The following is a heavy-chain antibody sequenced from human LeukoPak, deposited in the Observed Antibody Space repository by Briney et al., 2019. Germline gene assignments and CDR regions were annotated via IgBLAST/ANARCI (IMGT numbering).Heavy chain of an antibody. CDR3: ARAVLTGYYGSNFDY. CDR1: GGSLSSSSYY. D-gene: IGHD3-9*01. CDR2: IYYSGST. J-gene: IGHJ4*02. V-gene: IGHV4-39*07. Sequence: SETLSLTCTVSGGSLSSSSYYWGWIRQPPGKGLEWIGSIYYSGSTYYNPSLKSRVTISVDTSKNQFSLKLSSVTAADTAVYYCARAVLTGYYGSNFDYWGQGTLVTVSS.